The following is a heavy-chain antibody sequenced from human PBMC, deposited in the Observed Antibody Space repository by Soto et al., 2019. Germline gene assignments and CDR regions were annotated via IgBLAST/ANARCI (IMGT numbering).Heavy chain of an antibody. Sequence: QSWCSLRHSGAASGCAFCSCGVNWVCPAPGKGLEWVAVISYDGSNKYYADSVKGRFTISRDNSKNTLYLQMNSLRAEDTAVYYCAKAPQVHDSSGYYDHYLDYRGQGTLVTVSS. D-gene: IGHD3-22*01. CDR1: GCAFCSCG. CDR2: ISYDGSNK. V-gene: IGHV3-30*18. CDR3: AKAPQVHDSSGYYDHYLDY. J-gene: IGHJ4*02.